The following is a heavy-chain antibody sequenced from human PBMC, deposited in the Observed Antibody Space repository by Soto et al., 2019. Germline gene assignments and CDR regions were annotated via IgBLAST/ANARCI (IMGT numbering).Heavy chain of an antibody. Sequence: QVQLVQSGAEVKKPGSSVKVSCKASGGTFSNYAINWVRQAPGQGLEWMGGIIPIFSTANFAQRFQGRVTITADESTSTAYMELSSLRSEDTAIYYCARGGISGYDPGNWFDPWGQGTLVTVSS. J-gene: IGHJ5*02. CDR3: ARGGISGYDPGNWFDP. V-gene: IGHV1-69*01. D-gene: IGHD5-12*01. CDR2: IIPIFSTA. CDR1: GGTFSNYA.